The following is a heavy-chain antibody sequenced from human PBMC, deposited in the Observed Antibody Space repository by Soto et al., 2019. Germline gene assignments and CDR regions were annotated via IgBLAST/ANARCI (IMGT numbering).Heavy chain of an antibody. V-gene: IGHV3-23*01. CDR2: ISGSGGST. D-gene: IGHD3-22*01. J-gene: IGHJ4*02. CDR3: AKVTSGRYYDSSGYYRPFFDY. CDR1: GFTFSSYA. Sequence: GGSLRLSCAASGFTFSSYAMSWVRQAPGKGLEWVSAISGSGGSTYYADSVKGRFTISRDNSKNTLYLQMNSLRAEDTAVYYCAKVTSGRYYDSSGYYRPFFDYWGQGTLVTVSS.